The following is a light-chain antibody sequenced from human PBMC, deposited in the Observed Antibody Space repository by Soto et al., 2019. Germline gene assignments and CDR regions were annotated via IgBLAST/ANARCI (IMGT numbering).Light chain of an antibody. Sequence: QSALTQPASVSGSPGQSITISCTGASSDVGGYKYVSWYQKHPDKAPKLIIFEVSNRPSGISRRFSGSKSGNTASLTTSGLQAEDEADYYCASYTSSSTSVIFGRGTKLTVL. CDR2: EVS. J-gene: IGLJ2*01. CDR3: ASYTSSSTSVI. CDR1: SSDVGGYKY. V-gene: IGLV2-14*01.